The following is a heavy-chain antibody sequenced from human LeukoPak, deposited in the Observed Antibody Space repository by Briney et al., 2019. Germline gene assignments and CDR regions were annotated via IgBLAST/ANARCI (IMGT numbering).Heavy chain of an antibody. D-gene: IGHD6-6*01. CDR2: IIPIFGTA. Sequence: GASVKVSCKASGGTFSSYAISWVRQAPGQGLEWMGGIIPIFGTANYAQKFQGRVTITADESTSTAYMELSSLRSEDTAVYYCARRSSSPAYFQHWGQGTLVTVSS. V-gene: IGHV1-69*13. CDR1: GGTFSSYA. CDR3: ARRSSSPAYFQH. J-gene: IGHJ1*01.